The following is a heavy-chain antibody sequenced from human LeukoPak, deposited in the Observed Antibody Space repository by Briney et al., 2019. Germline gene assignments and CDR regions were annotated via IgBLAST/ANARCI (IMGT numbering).Heavy chain of an antibody. Sequence: GGSLRLSCAASGFTVSSNYMSWVRQAPGKGLEWVSVIYSGGSTYYADSVKGRFTISRENSKNTLYRQMNSPRAEDTAVYYCARENYGDYVGLGYDYWGQGTLVTVSS. V-gene: IGHV3-66*01. D-gene: IGHD4-17*01. CDR3: ARENYGDYVGLGYDY. CDR1: GFTVSSNY. J-gene: IGHJ4*02. CDR2: IYSGGST.